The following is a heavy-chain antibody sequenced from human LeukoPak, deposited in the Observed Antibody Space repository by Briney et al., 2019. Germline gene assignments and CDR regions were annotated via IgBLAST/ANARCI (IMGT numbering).Heavy chain of an antibody. Sequence: ASVKVSCKPSRYTFINYGISWVRQAPGQGLECVGWISSFKGNTNYAQKFQGRVTMTTDTSTNTAYMELRSLRSDDTAVYYCARDDSVTAGGWFDPWGQGTLVTVSS. J-gene: IGHJ5*02. CDR2: ISSFKGNT. V-gene: IGHV1-18*01. D-gene: IGHD3-16*01. CDR3: ARDDSVTAGGWFDP. CDR1: RYTFINYG.